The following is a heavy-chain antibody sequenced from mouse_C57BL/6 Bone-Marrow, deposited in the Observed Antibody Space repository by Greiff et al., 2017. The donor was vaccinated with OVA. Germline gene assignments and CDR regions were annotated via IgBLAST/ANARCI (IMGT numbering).Heavy chain of an antibody. V-gene: IGHV5-6*01. CDR3: ARQRYYYGSSHPYFDY. J-gene: IGHJ2*01. CDR2: ISSGGSYT. D-gene: IGHD1-1*01. Sequence: EVQRVESGGDLVKPGGSLKLSCAASGFTFSSYGMSWVRQTPDKRLEWVATISSGGSYTYYPDSVKGRFTISRDNAKNTLYLQMSSLKSEDTAMYYCARQRYYYGSSHPYFDYWGQGTTLTVSS. CDR1: GFTFSSYG.